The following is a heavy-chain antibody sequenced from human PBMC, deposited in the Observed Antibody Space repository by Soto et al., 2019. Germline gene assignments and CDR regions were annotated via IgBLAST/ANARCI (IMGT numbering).Heavy chain of an antibody. CDR2: ISYDGSNK. Sequence: QVQLVESGGGVVQPGRSLRLSCAASGFTFSSYGMHWVRQAPGKGLEWVAVISYDGSNKYYADSVKGRFTISRDNSKNXLXLXTNSLRAEDTAVYYCAKATPTPPSFRFRYYYYGMDVWGQGTTVTVSS. CDR3: AKATPTPPSFRFRYYYYGMDV. CDR1: GFTFSSYG. V-gene: IGHV3-30*18. D-gene: IGHD1-1*01. J-gene: IGHJ6*02.